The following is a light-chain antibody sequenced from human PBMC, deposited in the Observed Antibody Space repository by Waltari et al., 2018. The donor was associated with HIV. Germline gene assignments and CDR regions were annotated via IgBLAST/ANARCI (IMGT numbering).Light chain of an antibody. J-gene: IGKJ1*01. CDR3: QQYGSSPRT. V-gene: IGKV3-20*01. CDR2: GAS. CDR1: QIFGSSF. Sequence: EIVLTQSPGPLSLSPGERAPLSCRASQIFGSSFLAWYQQKPGQAPSLLIYGASSRATGIPDRFSGSGSGTDFTLTISRLEPEDFAVYYCQQYGSSPRTFGQGTKVEIK.